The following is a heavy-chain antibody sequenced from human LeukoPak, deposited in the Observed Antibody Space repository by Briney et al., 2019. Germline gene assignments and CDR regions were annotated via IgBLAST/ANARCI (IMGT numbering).Heavy chain of an antibody. V-gene: IGHV3-53*01. J-gene: IGHJ4*02. CDR3: AKTTTGYSSGRFPGWPVDY. Sequence: GGSLRLSCAASGFTVSSNYMSWVRQAPEKGLEWVSVIYSGGSTYYADPVKGRFTISRDNSKNTVYLQMNSLRAEDTAVYYCAKTTTGYSSGRFPGWPVDYWGQGTLVTVSS. D-gene: IGHD6-19*01. CDR1: GFTVSSNY. CDR2: IYSGGST.